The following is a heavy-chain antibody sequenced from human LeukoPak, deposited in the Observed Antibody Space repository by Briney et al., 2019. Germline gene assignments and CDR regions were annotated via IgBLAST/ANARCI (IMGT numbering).Heavy chain of an antibody. V-gene: IGHV4-4*09. CDR1: GGSISGYY. CDR3: TKRGGPMSGSYDYFDP. D-gene: IGHD1-26*01. J-gene: IGHJ5*02. Sequence: SETLSLTCTVSGGSISGYYRSWIRQPPGQGLEWIAYIHSNGYTNYNPSLKSRVTISVDTSKYQFSLKVSSVTAADTAMYYCTKRGGPMSGSYDYFDPWGQGTLVTVS. CDR2: IHSNGYT.